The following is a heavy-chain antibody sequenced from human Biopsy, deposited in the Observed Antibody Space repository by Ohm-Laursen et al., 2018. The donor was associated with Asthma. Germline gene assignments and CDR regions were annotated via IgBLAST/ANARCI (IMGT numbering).Heavy chain of an antibody. V-gene: IGHV4-34*01. CDR2: INHSGST. J-gene: IGHJ6*02. CDR3: ARSAKTIFGVVMGSYYYGMDV. Sequence: SDTLSLTCTVSGDSISSYYWSWIRQPPGEGLEWIGEINHSGSTNYNPSLKSRVTISVDTSKNQFSLKLSSVTAADTAVYYCARSAKTIFGVVMGSYYYGMDVWGQGTTVTVSS. D-gene: IGHD3-3*01. CDR1: GDSISSYY.